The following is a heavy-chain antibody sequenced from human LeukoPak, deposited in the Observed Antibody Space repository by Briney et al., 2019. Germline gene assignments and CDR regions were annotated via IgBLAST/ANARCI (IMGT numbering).Heavy chain of an antibody. Sequence: GGSLRLSCVGSGFVFSDYWMHWVRQAPEKGLVWVSRINTDGSNIDYADSVKGRFTSSRDNAKNTLYLQMNSLRAEDTAVYYCVREIYTGSGSYAGWGQGILVTVSS. CDR2: INTDGSNI. CDR3: VREIYTGSGSYAG. D-gene: IGHD3-10*01. CDR1: GFVFSDYW. V-gene: IGHV3-74*01. J-gene: IGHJ4*02.